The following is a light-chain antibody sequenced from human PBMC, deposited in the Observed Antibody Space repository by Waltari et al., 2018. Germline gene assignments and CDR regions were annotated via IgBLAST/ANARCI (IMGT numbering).Light chain of an antibody. V-gene: IGLV2-14*01. CDR3: SSYTSSSTLI. Sequence: QSALTQPASVSGSPGQSVTISCTGTSSDVGGYKYVSWYQQHADKAPKLLIFEVSYRPSGFSHRFSASNSVHTASLTISGLQAEDEADYYCSSYTSSSTLIFGGGTKLTVL. J-gene: IGLJ2*01. CDR2: EVS. CDR1: SSDVGGYKY.